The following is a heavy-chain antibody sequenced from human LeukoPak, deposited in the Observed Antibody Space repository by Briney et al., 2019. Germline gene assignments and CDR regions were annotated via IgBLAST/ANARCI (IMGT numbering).Heavy chain of an antibody. CDR3: ARDDTVIHFDY. CDR2: IWYDGSNK. Sequence: GRSLRLSCAASGFTFSSYGMHWVRQAPGKGLEWVAVIWYDGSNKYYADSVKGRFTISRDNSKNTLYLQMNSLRAEDTAVYYCARDDTVIHFDYWGQGTLVTVSS. J-gene: IGHJ4*02. CDR1: GFTFSSYG. V-gene: IGHV3-33*01. D-gene: IGHD3-16*02.